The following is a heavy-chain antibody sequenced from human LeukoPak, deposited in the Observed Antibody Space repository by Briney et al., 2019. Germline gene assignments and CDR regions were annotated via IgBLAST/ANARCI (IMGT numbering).Heavy chain of an antibody. Sequence: PGGSLRLSCAASGFTFSSYEMNWVRQAPGKGLEWVSYISSSSSTIYYADSVKGRFTISRDNAKNSLYLQMNSLRAEDTAVYYCAKGRWQNYYDSSGYYPRGVWGKGTTVTVSS. J-gene: IGHJ6*04. V-gene: IGHV3-48*03. CDR1: GFTFSSYE. D-gene: IGHD3-22*01. CDR2: ISSSSSTI. CDR3: AKGRWQNYYDSSGYYPRGV.